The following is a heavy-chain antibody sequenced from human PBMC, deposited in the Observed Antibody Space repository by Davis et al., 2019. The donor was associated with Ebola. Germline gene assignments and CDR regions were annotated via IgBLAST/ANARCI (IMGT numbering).Heavy chain of an antibody. Sequence: GESLKISCAASGFTFSSYSMNWVRQAPGKGLEWVSSISSSSSYIYYADSVEGRFTISRGNSKNTLYLQVNSLRAEDTAVYYCARVIAVAGTGYYYGMDVWGQGTTVTVSS. CDR1: GFTFSSYS. V-gene: IGHV3-21*01. J-gene: IGHJ6*02. D-gene: IGHD6-19*01. CDR2: ISSSSSYI. CDR3: ARVIAVAGTGYYYGMDV.